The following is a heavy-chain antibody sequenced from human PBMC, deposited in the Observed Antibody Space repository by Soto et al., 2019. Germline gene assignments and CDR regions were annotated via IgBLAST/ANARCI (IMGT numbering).Heavy chain of an antibody. CDR2: INHSGST. CDR1: GGSFSGYY. CDR3: ARGATGTTLGGPRYYYGMDV. Sequence: SETLSLTCAVYGGSFSGYYWSWIRQSPGKGLEWIGEINHSGSTNYNPSLKSRVTMSVDTSKNQFSLNLSSVTAADTAVYYCARGATGTTLGGPRYYYGMDVWGQGTTVTVSS. J-gene: IGHJ6*02. D-gene: IGHD1-7*01. V-gene: IGHV4-34*01.